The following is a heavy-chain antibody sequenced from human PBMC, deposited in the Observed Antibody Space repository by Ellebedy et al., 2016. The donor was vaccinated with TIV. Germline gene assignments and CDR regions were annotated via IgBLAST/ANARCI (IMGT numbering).Heavy chain of an antibody. CDR3: AKDQESSTTARYYYYGMDV. D-gene: IGHD2-2*01. CDR1: GFTFSSYA. CDR2: ISGSGGST. V-gene: IGHV3-23*01. Sequence: GESLKISCAASGFTFSSYAMSWVRQAPGKGLEWVSAISGSGGSTYYADSVKGRFTISRDNSKNTLYLQMNSLRAEDTAVYYCAKDQESSTTARYYYYGMDVWGQGTTVTVSS. J-gene: IGHJ6*02.